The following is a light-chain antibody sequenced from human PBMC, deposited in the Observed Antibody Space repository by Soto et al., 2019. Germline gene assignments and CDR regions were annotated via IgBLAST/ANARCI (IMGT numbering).Light chain of an antibody. V-gene: IGLV2-8*01. CDR2: EVN. J-gene: IGLJ1*01. Sequence: QSALTQPPSASGSPGQSVAISCTGTSRDVGASDYVSWYQQHSGKAPKLLLYEVNKRPSGVPDRFSGSKSGNTASLTVSXXXXXXXXXXYXXSHSGSSNVLGTGTKVTVL. CDR1: SRDVGASDY. CDR3: XSHSGSSNV.